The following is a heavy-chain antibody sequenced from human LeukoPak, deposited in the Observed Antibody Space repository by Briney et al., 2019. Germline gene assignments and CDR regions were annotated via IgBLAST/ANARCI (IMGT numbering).Heavy chain of an antibody. D-gene: IGHD5-18*01. CDR1: GGTFSSYA. V-gene: IGHV1-69*13. CDR3: ARSDTAMVPTYDY. CDR2: IIPIFGTA. Sequence: SVKVSCKASGGTFSSYAISWVRQAPGQGLERMGGIIPIFGTANYAQKFQGRVTITADESTSTAYMELSSLRSEDTAVYYCARSDTAMVPTYDYWGQGTLVTVSS. J-gene: IGHJ4*02.